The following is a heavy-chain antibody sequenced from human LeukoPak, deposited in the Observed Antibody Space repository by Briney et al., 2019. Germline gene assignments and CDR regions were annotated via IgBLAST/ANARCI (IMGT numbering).Heavy chain of an antibody. Sequence: GASVKVSCKASGYTFTSYDINWVRHATGQGLEWMGWMNPNSGNKRYAQKFQGRVTMNRNTSIITAYMELSSVRSEDTAVYYCASSAWDSSGYAQHWGQGTLVTVSS. CDR1: GYTFTSYD. CDR3: ASSAWDSSGYAQH. J-gene: IGHJ1*01. V-gene: IGHV1-8*01. CDR2: MNPNSGNK. D-gene: IGHD3-22*01.